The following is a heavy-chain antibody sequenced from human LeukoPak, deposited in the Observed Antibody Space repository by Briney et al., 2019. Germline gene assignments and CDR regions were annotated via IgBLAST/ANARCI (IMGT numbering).Heavy chain of an antibody. CDR3: ARVANQRYYDYVWGSYRYIEPFDY. D-gene: IGHD3-16*02. CDR2: IYYSGST. Sequence: SETLSLTCIVSGVSINSGDYYWSWVRQPPGKGLDLIGFIYYSGSTYYNPSLKSRVTISVDTSKKQVSLKLRSVTAADTAVYFCARVANQRYYDYVWGSYRYIEPFDYWGQGTLVTVSS. J-gene: IGHJ4*02. V-gene: IGHV4-30-4*08. CDR1: GVSINSGDYY.